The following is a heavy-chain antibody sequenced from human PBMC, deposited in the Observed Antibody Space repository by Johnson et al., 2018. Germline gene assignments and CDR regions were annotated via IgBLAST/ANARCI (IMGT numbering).Heavy chain of an antibody. CDR2: INPSGGRT. V-gene: IGHV1-46*01. D-gene: IGHD3-3*01. J-gene: IGHJ1*01. CDR1: GYTFASYY. Sequence: QVQLVQSGAEVKKPGASVKLSCKASGYTFASYYIHWVRQAPGQGLEWMGIINPSGGRTSYAQKFQGRVTMTRNTSISTAYMELSSLRSEDTAVYYCTRVSDYDFWSDTEPFQHWGQGTLVTVYS. CDR3: TRVSDYDFWSDTEPFQH.